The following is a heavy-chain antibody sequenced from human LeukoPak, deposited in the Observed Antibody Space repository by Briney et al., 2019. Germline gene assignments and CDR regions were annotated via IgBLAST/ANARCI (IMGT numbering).Heavy chain of an antibody. CDR2: ISSSSSTI. CDR3: ARDRRDRIVGATRFGTNWFDP. CDR1: GFTFSSYE. V-gene: IGHV3-48*03. D-gene: IGHD1-26*01. Sequence: GGSLRLSCAASGFTFSSYEMNWVRQAPGKGLEWVSYISSSSSTIYYADSVKGRFTISRDNAKNSLYLQMNSLRAEDTAVYYCARDRRDRIVGATRFGTNWFDPWGQGTLVTVSS. J-gene: IGHJ5*02.